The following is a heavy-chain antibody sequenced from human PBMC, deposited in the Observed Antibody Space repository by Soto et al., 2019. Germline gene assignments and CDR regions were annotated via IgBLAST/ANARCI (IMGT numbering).Heavy chain of an antibody. CDR2: IYYSGST. CDR1: GGSISSYY. Sequence: SETLSLTCTVSGGSISSYYWSWIRQPPGKGLEWIGYIYYSGSTNYNPSLKSRVTISVDTSKNYFSLKLSSVTAADTAVYYCARRLYYDSSGFEGGGMDVWGQGTTVTVS. CDR3: ARRLYYDSSGFEGGGMDV. V-gene: IGHV4-59*08. J-gene: IGHJ6*02. D-gene: IGHD3-22*01.